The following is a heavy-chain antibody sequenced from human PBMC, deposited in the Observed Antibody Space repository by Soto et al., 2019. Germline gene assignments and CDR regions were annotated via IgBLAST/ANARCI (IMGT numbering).Heavy chain of an antibody. D-gene: IGHD4-17*01. V-gene: IGHV4-30-4*01. CDR3: ARLDYDPYSFDH. J-gene: IGHJ4*02. CDR2: ISNSGST. Sequence: QVQLQESGPGLVKPSQTLSLTCTVSGDSISSDHYYWSWIRQPPGKGLEWIGYISNSGSTYYNPSLKGRLSISLDTSKSQFSLNLSSVTAADTAVYYCARLDYDPYSFDHWGQGTLVTVSS. CDR1: GDSISSDHYY.